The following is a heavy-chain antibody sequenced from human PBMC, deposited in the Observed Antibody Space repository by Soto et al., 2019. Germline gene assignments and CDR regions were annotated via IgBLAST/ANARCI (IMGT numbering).Heavy chain of an antibody. CDR1: GFTFSSYA. CDR2: ISYDGSNK. D-gene: IGHD5-12*01. CDR3: ARSVPAPSNGYNIYYYYYGMDV. J-gene: IGHJ6*02. Sequence: GGSLRLSCAASGFTFSSYAMHWVRQAPGKGLEWVAVISYDGSNKYYADSVKGRFTISRDNSKNTLYLQMNSLRAEDTAVYYCARSVPAPSNGYNIYYYYYGMDVWGQGTTVTVSS. V-gene: IGHV3-30-3*01.